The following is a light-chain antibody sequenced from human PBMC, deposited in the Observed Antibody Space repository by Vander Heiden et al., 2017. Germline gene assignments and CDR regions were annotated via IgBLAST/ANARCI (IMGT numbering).Light chain of an antibody. Sequence: DIPMTQSPSSLSASVGDRVTITCRASQSISSYLNWYQQKPGKAPKLLIYAASSLQSGVPSRCSGSGSGTDFTLTISSLKPEDFATYYCQQSYSTPRTFGQGTKVEIK. CDR3: QQSYSTPRT. CDR2: AAS. V-gene: IGKV1-39*01. J-gene: IGKJ1*01. CDR1: QSISSY.